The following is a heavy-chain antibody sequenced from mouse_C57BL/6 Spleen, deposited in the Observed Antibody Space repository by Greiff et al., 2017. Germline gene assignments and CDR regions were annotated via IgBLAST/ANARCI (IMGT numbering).Heavy chain of an antibody. J-gene: IGHJ2*01. Sequence: EVKLQESGPGLVKPSQSLSLTCSVTGYSITSGYYWNWIRQFPGNKLEWMGYISYDGSNNYNPSLKNRISITRDTSKNQFFLKLNSVTTEDTATYYCASGSPYYYGSSYYFDYWGQGTTLTVSS. V-gene: IGHV3-6*01. CDR2: ISYDGSN. D-gene: IGHD1-1*01. CDR1: GYSITSGYY. CDR3: ASGSPYYYGSSYYFDY.